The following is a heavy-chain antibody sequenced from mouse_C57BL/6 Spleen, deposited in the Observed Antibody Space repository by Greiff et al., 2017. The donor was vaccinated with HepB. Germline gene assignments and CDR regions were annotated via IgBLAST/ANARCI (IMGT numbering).Heavy chain of an antibody. D-gene: IGHD2-5*01. Sequence: VQLQQSGPGLVQPSQSLSITCTVSGFSLTSYGVHWVRQSPGKGLEWLGVIWSGGSTDYNAAFISRLSISKDNSKSQVFFKMNSLQADDTAIYYRDRIETTSDYWGQGTTLTVSS. J-gene: IGHJ2*01. CDR1: GFSLTSYG. CDR3: DRIETTSDY. V-gene: IGHV2-2*01. CDR2: IWSGGST.